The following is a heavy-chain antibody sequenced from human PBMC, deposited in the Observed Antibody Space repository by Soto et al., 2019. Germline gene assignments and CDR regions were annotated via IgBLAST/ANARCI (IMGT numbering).Heavy chain of an antibody. Sequence: QVQLVQSGAEVKKPGASVKVFCKASGYTFTNYDVTWVRQAPGQGLEWMGWISADNGNTNYAQSLQGRVIMTTDTSTSTAYMELRRLRSDDTAVYYCARDRSSGFNYFDPWGQGTLVTVSS. D-gene: IGHD6-25*01. CDR1: GYTFTNYD. CDR3: ARDRSSGFNYFDP. J-gene: IGHJ5*02. CDR2: ISADNGNT. V-gene: IGHV1-18*01.